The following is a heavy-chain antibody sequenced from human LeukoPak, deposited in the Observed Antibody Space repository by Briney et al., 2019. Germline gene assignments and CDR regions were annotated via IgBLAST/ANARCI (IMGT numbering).Heavy chain of an antibody. CDR3: AGLVGWNRSGYSSSTVPLYYYYGMDV. Sequence: SETLSLTCTVSGYSISSDYYWGWIRQPPGKGLEWIGNIFHNGNTYYNPSLKSRVTMSIDTSKKQFSLKLRTATAADTAVYYCAGLVGWNRSGYSSSTVPLYYYYGMDVWGQGTTVTVSS. V-gene: IGHV4-38-2*02. CDR1: GYSISSDYY. CDR2: IFHNGNT. D-gene: IGHD6-13*01. J-gene: IGHJ6*02.